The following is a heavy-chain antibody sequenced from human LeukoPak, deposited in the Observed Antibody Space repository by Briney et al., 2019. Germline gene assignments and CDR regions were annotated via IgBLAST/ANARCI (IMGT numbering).Heavy chain of an antibody. D-gene: IGHD1-1*01. CDR2: INPSNGGT. J-gene: IGHJ4*02. CDR3: ASGPTLGTTHPYFDY. Sequence: GASVKVSCKESGYTFIGYYIHWLRQAPGQGLDWMGWINPSNGGTNYAQRFQGRVAMTRDTSISTAYMEMSRLTFDDTAVYYCASGPTLGTTHPYFDYWGQGTLVTVSS. CDR1: GYTFIGYY. V-gene: IGHV1-2*02.